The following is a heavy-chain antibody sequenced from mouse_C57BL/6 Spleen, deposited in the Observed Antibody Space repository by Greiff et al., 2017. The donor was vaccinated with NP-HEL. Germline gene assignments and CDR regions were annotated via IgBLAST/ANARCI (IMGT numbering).Heavy chain of an antibody. CDR3: ARGDYGNYGYFDV. V-gene: IGHV1-80*01. D-gene: IGHD2-1*01. CDR1: GYAFSSYW. J-gene: IGHJ1*03. Sequence: QVQLQQSGAELVKPGASVKISCKASGYAFSSYWMNWVKQRPGKGLEWIGQIYPGDGDTKYNGKFKGKATLTADKSSSKAYMQLSSLTSEDSAVYFCARGDYGNYGYFDVWGTGTTVTVSS. CDR2: IYPGDGDT.